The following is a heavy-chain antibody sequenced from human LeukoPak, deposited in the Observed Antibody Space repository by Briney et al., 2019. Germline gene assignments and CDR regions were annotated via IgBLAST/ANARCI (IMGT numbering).Heavy chain of an antibody. J-gene: IGHJ4*02. Sequence: QPGGSLRLSCAASGFTVSSNYMSWVRQAPGKGLEWVSVIYSGGSTYYADSVKGRFTISRDNSKNTLYLQMNSLRAEDTAVHYCASGAVAGFYYFDYWGQGTLVTVSS. CDR1: GFTVSSNY. D-gene: IGHD6-19*01. CDR2: IYSGGST. V-gene: IGHV3-53*01. CDR3: ASGAVAGFYYFDY.